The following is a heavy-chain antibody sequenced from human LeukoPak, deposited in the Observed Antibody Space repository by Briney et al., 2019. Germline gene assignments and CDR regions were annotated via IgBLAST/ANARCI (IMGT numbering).Heavy chain of an antibody. J-gene: IGHJ4*02. D-gene: IGHD5-24*01. CDR3: APEGDGYILFDY. CDR1: GFTFSSYG. Sequence: GRSLRLSCAASGFTFSSYGMHWVRQAPGKGLEWVAVISYDGSNKYYADSVKGRFTISRDNSKNTLYLQMNSLRVEDTAVYYCAPEGDGYILFDYWGQGTLVTVSS. CDR2: ISYDGSNK. V-gene: IGHV3-30*03.